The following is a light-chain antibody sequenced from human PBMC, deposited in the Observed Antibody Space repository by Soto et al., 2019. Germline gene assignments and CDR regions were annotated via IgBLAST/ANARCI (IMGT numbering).Light chain of an antibody. V-gene: IGKV4-1*01. CDR1: QSVFFSSYNNDF. CDR3: QQYCSTPLT. Sequence: DIVMTQSPDSLAVSLGERATINCKSIQSVFFSSYNNDFLAWYQQKPGQPPKLLIYWASTREAGVPDRFSGSGSGTDFTLTISSLQAEDGAVYYCQQYCSTPLTFGGGTKVEIK. CDR2: WAS. J-gene: IGKJ4*01.